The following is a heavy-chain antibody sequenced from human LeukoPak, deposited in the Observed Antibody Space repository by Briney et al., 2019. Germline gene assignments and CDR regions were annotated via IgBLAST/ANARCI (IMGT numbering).Heavy chain of an antibody. CDR3: ARDLLRYSYGESDY. D-gene: IGHD5-18*01. CDR1: GGTFSSYA. J-gene: IGHJ4*02. CDR2: IIPIFGTA. V-gene: IGHV1-69*05. Sequence: GSSVKVSCKASGGTFSSYAISWVRQAPGQGLEWMGGIIPIFGTANYAQKFQGRVTITTDESTSTAYMELSSLRSEDTAVYYCARDLLRYSYGESDYRGQGTLVTVSS.